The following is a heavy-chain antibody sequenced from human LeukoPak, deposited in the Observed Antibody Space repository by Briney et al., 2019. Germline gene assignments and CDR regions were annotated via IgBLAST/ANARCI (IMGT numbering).Heavy chain of an antibody. CDR2: IYRTGNT. Sequence: PSETLSHTCTVSGGSITTYYWSWIRQPPGKGLEWIAYIYRTGNTNFNPSLKSRVTISVDTSKHQVSLKLSSVTAADTAVYYCARHYSINGGRLSGDWLDPWGDGTLVTVSS. V-gene: IGHV4-59*08. J-gene: IGHJ5*02. D-gene: IGHD3-16*01. CDR1: GGSITTYY. CDR3: ARHYSINGGRLSGDWLDP.